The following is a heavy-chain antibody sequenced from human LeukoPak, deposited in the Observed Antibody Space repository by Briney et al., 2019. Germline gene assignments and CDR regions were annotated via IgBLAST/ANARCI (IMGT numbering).Heavy chain of an antibody. CDR2: INHSGST. CDR3: ARLRYCTNGVCS. J-gene: IGHJ5*02. V-gene: IGHV4-34*01. D-gene: IGHD2-8*01. Sequence: SETLSLTCAVYGGSFSGYYWSWIRQPPGKGLEWIGEINHSGSTNYNPSLKSRVTISVDTSKNQFSLKLSSVTAADTAVYYCARLRYCTNGVCSWGQGTLVTVSS. CDR1: GGSFSGYY.